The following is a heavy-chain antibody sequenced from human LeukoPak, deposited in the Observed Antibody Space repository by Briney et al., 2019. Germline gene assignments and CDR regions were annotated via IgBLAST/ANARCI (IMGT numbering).Heavy chain of an antibody. J-gene: IGHJ4*02. CDR3: AGDGGKFTWYYY. Sequence: ASETLSLTCTVSGGSISSYCWSWIRQPPGKGLEWIGFFSYSGSTHYNPSLKSRVTISIDTSKNQFSLKLNSVTAADTAVYYCAGDGGKFTWYYYWGQGTLVTVSS. CDR1: GGSISSYC. D-gene: IGHD4-23*01. V-gene: IGHV4-59*08. CDR2: FSYSGST.